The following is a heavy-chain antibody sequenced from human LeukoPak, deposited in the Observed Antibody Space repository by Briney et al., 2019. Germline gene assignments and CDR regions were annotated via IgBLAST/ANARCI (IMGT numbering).Heavy chain of an antibody. J-gene: IGHJ4*02. CDR1: GDSIKSTSNY. Sequence: SETLSLTCSVSGDSIKSTSNYWAWVRQPPGKGLEWIGHIYYSTNTYYNSSLKSRATISVDTSKNQVSLSLRSVTAADTALYFCVRRGAGTFYFDKWGEGSLVSVSS. D-gene: IGHD6-19*01. CDR2: IYYSTNT. CDR3: VRRGAGTFYFDK. V-gene: IGHV4-39*01.